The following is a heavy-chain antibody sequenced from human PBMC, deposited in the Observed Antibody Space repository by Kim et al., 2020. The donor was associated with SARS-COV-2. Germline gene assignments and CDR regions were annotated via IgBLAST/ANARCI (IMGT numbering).Heavy chain of an antibody. CDR1: GGSFSGYY. Sequence: SETLSLTCAVYGGSFSGYYWSWIRQPPGKGLEWIGEINHSGSTNYNPSLKSRVTISVDTSKNQFSLKLSSVTAADTAVYYCARRIIRPGAMEDYVLSNSNPPPSNWFDPWGQVPLVTVSS. V-gene: IGHV4-34*01. CDR2: INHSGST. D-gene: IGHD3-16*01. CDR3: ARRIIRPGAMEDYVLSNSNPPPSNWFDP. J-gene: IGHJ5*02.